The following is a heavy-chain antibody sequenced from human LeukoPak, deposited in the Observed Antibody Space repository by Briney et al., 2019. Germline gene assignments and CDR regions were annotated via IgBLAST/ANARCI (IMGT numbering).Heavy chain of an antibody. V-gene: IGHV1-2*02. D-gene: IGHD4-17*01. CDR1: GYTFTYYY. J-gene: IGHJ4*02. Sequence: ASVKVSCKASGYTFTYYYMHWVRQAPGQGLEWMGWINPYSGDTNYAQKFQGRVTMTRDTSITTAYMDLSRLRSDDTAVYYCAISAMYGDYAFFYFDYWGQGTLVTVSS. CDR2: INPYSGDT. CDR3: AISAMYGDYAFFYFDY.